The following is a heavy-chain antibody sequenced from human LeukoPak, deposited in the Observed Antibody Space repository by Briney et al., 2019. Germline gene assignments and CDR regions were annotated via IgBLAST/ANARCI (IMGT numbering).Heavy chain of an antibody. V-gene: IGHV3-9*01. CDR2: ISWNSASV. J-gene: IGHJ4*02. CDR1: GFTFDDYG. Sequence: GRSLRLSCEASGFTFDDYGMHWVRQAPGKGLEWVSTISWNSASVGYVDSVKDRFTISRDNAKKTLYLQMNSLRPEDTALYYCAKDYGYSSSWYGYWGQGTLVTVSS. CDR3: AKDYGYSSSWYGY. D-gene: IGHD6-13*01.